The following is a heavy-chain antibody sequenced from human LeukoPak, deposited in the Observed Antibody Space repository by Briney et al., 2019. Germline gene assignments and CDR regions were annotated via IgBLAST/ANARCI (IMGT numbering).Heavy chain of an antibody. V-gene: IGHV1-18*01. CDR3: ARVGRDGYNTAFDI. J-gene: IGHJ3*02. CDR2: ISAYNGNT. Sequence: ASVKVSCKASGYTFTSYGISWVRQAPGQGLEWMGWISAYNGNTNYAQKFQGRVTITADKSTSTAYMELSSLRSEDTAVYYCARVGRDGYNTAFDIWGQGTMVTVSS. CDR1: GYTFTSYG. D-gene: IGHD5-24*01.